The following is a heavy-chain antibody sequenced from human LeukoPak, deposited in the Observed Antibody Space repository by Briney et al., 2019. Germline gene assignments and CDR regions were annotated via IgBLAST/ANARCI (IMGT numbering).Heavy chain of an antibody. J-gene: IGHJ4*02. V-gene: IGHV1-18*01. CDR2: ISAYNGNT. CDR3: ARKYYYDSSGYEYYFDH. D-gene: IGHD3-22*01. CDR1: GYTFTSYG. Sequence: ASVKVSCKASGYTFTSYGISWVRQAPGQGLEWMGWISAYNGNTNYAQKLQGRVTMTTDTSTSTAYMELRSLRSDDTAVYYCARKYYYDSSGYEYYFDHWGQGTLVTVSS.